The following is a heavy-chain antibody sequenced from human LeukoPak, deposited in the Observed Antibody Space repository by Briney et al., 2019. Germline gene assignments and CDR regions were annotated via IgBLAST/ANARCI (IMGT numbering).Heavy chain of an antibody. CDR2: IYDTGSA. CDR1: GGSIRSSAYS. J-gene: IGHJ4*02. D-gene: IGHD3-22*01. Sequence: PSETLSLTCSVSGGSIRSSAYSWGWIRLPSGKGQEWIGNIYDTGSAYYNPSLKSRVTISVDTSKNQFSLKLSSVTAADTAVYYCARGIRITMIVVVTATTFDYWGQGTLVTVSS. CDR3: ARGIRITMIVVVTATTFDY. V-gene: IGHV4-39*07.